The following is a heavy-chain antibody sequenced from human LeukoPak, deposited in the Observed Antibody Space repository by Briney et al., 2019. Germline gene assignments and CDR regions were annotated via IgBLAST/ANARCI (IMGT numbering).Heavy chain of an antibody. CDR1: GYTFTSYD. V-gene: IGHV1-8*01. D-gene: IGHD5-18*01. Sequence: ASVKVSCKASGYTFTSYDINWVPQATGQGLEWMGWMNPNSGNTGYAQKFQGRVTMTRNTSISTAYMELSSLRSEDTAVYYCARGGYSYGPNYYYYMDVWGKGTTVTVSS. CDR3: ARGGYSYGPNYYYYMDV. J-gene: IGHJ6*03. CDR2: MNPNSGNT.